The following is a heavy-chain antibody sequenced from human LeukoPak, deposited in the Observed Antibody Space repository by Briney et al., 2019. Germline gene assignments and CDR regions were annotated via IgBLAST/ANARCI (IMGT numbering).Heavy chain of an antibody. V-gene: IGHV4-39*01. D-gene: IGHD1-26*01. CDR3: ATWDSGRYSQIDN. CDR1: GGPASSSSYY. CDR2: IYYAGDT. J-gene: IGHJ4*02. Sequence: SETLSLTCTVSGGPASSSSYYWGWVRQSPEKGLECTATIYYAGDTYYNPSLESRLPISQHTSKHPFSLKLRSVTAADTAVYYCATWDSGRYSQIDNWGQGTLVTVSS.